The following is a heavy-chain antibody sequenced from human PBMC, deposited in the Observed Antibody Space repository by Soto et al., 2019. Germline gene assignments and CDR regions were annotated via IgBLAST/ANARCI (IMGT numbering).Heavy chain of an antibody. V-gene: IGHV4-4*02. CDR2: IYHSGST. Sequence: PSETVSLTCAVSGGSISSSNWWSWVRQPPGKGLEWIGEIYHSGSTNYNPSLKSRVTISVDKSKNQFSLKLSSVTAADTAVYYCARRKDYYPRYFDLRGRGTLVTVSS. J-gene: IGHJ2*01. D-gene: IGHD3-10*01. CDR3: ARRKDYYPRYFDL. CDR1: GGSISSSNW.